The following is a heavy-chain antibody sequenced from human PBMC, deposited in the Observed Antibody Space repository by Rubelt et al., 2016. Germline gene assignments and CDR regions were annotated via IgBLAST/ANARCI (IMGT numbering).Heavy chain of an antibody. Sequence: EVQLVESGGGLVQPGGSLRLSCAASGFTFSSFAMSWVRQAPGKGLEWVSYISSTSSAIYYADSVKGRFTISRDNAKNSLYLQMDSLRAEDTAVYYCARGGNYGDDDGMDVWGQGTTVTVSS. CDR2: ISSTSSAI. V-gene: IGHV3-48*04. CDR3: ARGGNYGDDDGMDV. J-gene: IGHJ6*02. D-gene: IGHD4-17*01. CDR1: GFTFSSFA.